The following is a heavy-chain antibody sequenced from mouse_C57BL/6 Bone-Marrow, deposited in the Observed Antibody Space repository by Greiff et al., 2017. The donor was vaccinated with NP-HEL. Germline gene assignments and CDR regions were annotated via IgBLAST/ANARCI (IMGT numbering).Heavy chain of an antibody. Sequence: EVKLMESGGGLVKPGGSLKLSCAASGFTFSSYAMSWVRQTPEKRLAWVATISDGGSYTYYPDNVKGRFTISRDNAKNNLYLQMSHLKSEDTAMYYCAREGYYGSSYAMDYWGQGTSVTVSS. CDR1: GFTFSSYA. CDR2: ISDGGSYT. J-gene: IGHJ4*01. V-gene: IGHV5-4*01. D-gene: IGHD1-1*01. CDR3: AREGYYGSSYAMDY.